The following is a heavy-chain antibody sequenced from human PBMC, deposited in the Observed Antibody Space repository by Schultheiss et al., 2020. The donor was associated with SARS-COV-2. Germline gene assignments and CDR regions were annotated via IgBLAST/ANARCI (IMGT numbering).Heavy chain of an antibody. Sequence: GGSLRLSCAASGFTFSNAWMSWVRQAPGKGLEWVGLIKGKTDGGTTDYAAPVKGRFTISRDDSKNTLFLQMNSLRAEDTAVYYCAKDQFLTTSFFFVYWGQGTRVTV. CDR1: GFTFSNAW. CDR2: IKGKTDGGTT. V-gene: IGHV3-15*01. D-gene: IGHD4-11*01. J-gene: IGHJ4*02. CDR3: AKDQFLTTSFFFVY.